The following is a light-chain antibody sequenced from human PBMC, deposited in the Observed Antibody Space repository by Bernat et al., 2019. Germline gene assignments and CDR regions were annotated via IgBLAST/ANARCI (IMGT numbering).Light chain of an antibody. V-gene: IGLV3-21*03. CDR1: NIGRRT. CDR2: DDR. J-gene: IGLJ1*01. Sequence: SYVLTQPPSVSVAPGKTARITCGGNNIGRRTVHWYQQKPGQAPVLVVYDDRDRPSGIPERYSGSNSGNTATLTIRMVEAGDEADYYCQVFDSNSDNPDYVFGTGTKVTVL. CDR3: QVFDSNSDNPDYV.